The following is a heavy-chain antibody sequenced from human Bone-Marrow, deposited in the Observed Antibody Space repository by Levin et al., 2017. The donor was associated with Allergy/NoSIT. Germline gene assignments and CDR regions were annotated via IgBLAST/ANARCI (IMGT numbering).Heavy chain of an antibody. Sequence: PMASVKVSCTASGYTFTSYGLSWVRQAPGQGLEWMGWISGDNYTRNYGQNVQGRVTLTTDTSTRTAYMELTSLRSDDTAVYYCARDRTIRGVIGYWGQGTLVTVAS. J-gene: IGHJ4*02. V-gene: IGHV1-18*01. CDR1: GYTFTSYG. CDR2: ISGDNYTR. D-gene: IGHD3-10*01. CDR3: ARDRTIRGVIGY.